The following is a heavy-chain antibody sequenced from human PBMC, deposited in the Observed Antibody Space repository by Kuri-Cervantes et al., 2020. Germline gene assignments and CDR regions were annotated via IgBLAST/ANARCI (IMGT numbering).Heavy chain of an antibody. V-gene: IGHV4-30-2*01. J-gene: IGHJ6*02. CDR1: GGSISSGGYS. Sequence: SETLSLTCAVSGGSISSGGYSWSWIRQPPGKGLEWIGYIYHSGSTYYNPSLKSRVTISVDRSKNQFSLKLSSVTAADTAVYYCARDSYSYGSNYYYYYGMDVWGQGTTVTVSS. CDR3: ARDSYSYGSNYYYYYGMDV. CDR2: IYHSGST. D-gene: IGHD5-18*01.